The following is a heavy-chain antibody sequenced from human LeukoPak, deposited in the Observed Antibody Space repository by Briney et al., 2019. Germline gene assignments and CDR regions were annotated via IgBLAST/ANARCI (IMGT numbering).Heavy chain of an antibody. V-gene: IGHV3-9*01. Sequence: GRSLRLSCAASGFTFDDYAMHWVRQAPGKGLEWVPGISWNSGSIGYADSVKGRFTISRDNAKNSLYLQMNSLRAEDTALYYCAKGGAVVVPAALDYWGQGTLVTVSS. CDR2: ISWNSGSI. CDR3: AKGGAVVVPAALDY. D-gene: IGHD2-2*01. CDR1: GFTFDDYA. J-gene: IGHJ4*02.